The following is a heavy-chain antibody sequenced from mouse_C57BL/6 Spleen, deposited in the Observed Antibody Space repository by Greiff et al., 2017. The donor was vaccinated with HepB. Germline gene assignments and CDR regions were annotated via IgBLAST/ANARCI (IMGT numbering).Heavy chain of an antibody. Sequence: QVQLQQPGAELVRPGSSVKLSCKASGYTFTSYWMDWVKQRPGQGLEWIGNIYPSDSETHYNQKFKDKATLTVDKSSSTAYMQLSSLTSEDSAVYYCASGSFYYAMDYWGQGTSVTVSS. CDR2: IYPSDSET. D-gene: IGHD1-1*01. V-gene: IGHV1-61*01. CDR1: GYTFTSYW. J-gene: IGHJ4*01. CDR3: ASGSFYYAMDY.